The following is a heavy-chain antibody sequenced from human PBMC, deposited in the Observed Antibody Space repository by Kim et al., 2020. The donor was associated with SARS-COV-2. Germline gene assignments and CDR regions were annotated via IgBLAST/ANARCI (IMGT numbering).Heavy chain of an antibody. V-gene: IGHV1-46*02. CDR3: AGVGGSGYSSGWSGLVNYGMAV. D-gene: IGHD6-19*01. Sequence: ASVKVSCKASGDTFDSYFIHWVRQAPGQGLEWMGIINPTGGSTIHAQNLQGRIIMTRDTSTNTVSMDLSRLTSEDTAVYYCAGVGGSGYSSGWSGLVNYGMAVWGQGTTVTVSS. CDR2: INPTGGST. CDR1: GDTFDSYF. J-gene: IGHJ6*02.